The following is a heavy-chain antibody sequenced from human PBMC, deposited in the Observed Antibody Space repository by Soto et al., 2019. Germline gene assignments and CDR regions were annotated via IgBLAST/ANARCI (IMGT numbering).Heavy chain of an antibody. CDR1: GYTFTSYG. J-gene: IGHJ4*02. CDR3: ARARSGSPFDY. CDR2: ISGYNGNT. D-gene: IGHD1-26*01. Sequence: GASVKVSCKASGYTFTSYGISWVRQAPGQGLEWMGWISGYNGNTNLAQKLQGRVTMTTDTPTSTAFMELRSLRSDDTAVYYCARARSGSPFDYWGQGTLVTVSS. V-gene: IGHV1-18*01.